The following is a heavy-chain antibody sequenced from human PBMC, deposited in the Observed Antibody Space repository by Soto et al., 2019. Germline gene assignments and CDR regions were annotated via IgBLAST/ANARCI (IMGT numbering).Heavy chain of an antibody. CDR3: ARGGGARPYFDY. D-gene: IGHD3-16*01. J-gene: IGHJ4*02. Sequence: PLETLPHTCTVSGGSISSYYWSWIRQPPGKGLEWIGYIYYSGSTNYNPSLKSRVTISVDTSKNQFSLKLSSVTAADTAVYYCARGGGARPYFDYWGQGTLVTVSS. CDR1: GGSISSYY. V-gene: IGHV4-59*01. CDR2: IYYSGST.